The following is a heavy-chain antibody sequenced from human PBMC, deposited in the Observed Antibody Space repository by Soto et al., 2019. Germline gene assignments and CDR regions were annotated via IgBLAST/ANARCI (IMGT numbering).Heavy chain of an antibody. CDR3: ARDRLERKNAFDI. Sequence: SVKVSFKASGGTFGSYTISWVRQAPGQGLEWMGRIIPILGIANYAQKFQGRVTITADKSTSTAYMELSSLRSEDTAVYYCARDRLERKNAFDIWGQGTMVTVSS. CDR1: GGTFGSYT. D-gene: IGHD1-1*01. CDR2: IIPILGIA. V-gene: IGHV1-69*04. J-gene: IGHJ3*02.